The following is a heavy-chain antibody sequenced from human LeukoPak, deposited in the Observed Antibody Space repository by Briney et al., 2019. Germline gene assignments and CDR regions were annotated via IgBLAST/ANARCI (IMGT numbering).Heavy chain of an antibody. D-gene: IGHD3-16*01. CDR2: IYHSGNT. Sequence: GSLRLSCAASGFIVSANYMSWVRQTPGKGLEWIGEIYHSGNTNYNPSLKSRVTISVDTSKNQFSLKLNSVTATDTAVYYCARHYGPWGQGTLVTVSS. J-gene: IGHJ4*02. CDR3: ARHYGP. CDR1: GFIVSANY. V-gene: IGHV4-34*01.